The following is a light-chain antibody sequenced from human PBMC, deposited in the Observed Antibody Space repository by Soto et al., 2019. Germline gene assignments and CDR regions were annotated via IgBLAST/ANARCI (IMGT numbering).Light chain of an antibody. CDR3: QQYGSSPPT. CDR2: GAS. V-gene: IGKV3-20*01. Sequence: EIVLAQSPGTLSLSPGERATLSCRASQSVSSNFLAWYQKKPGQAPRLLIYGASSRATGIPDRFSGSGSGTDFILSISRLEPEDFAEYYCQQYGSSPPTFGQGTRLEIK. CDR1: QSVSSNF. J-gene: IGKJ5*01.